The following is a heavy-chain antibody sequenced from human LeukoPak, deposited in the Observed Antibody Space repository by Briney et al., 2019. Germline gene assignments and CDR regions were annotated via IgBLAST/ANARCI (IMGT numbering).Heavy chain of an antibody. CDR2: IDTDGSST. D-gene: IGHD4-17*01. Sequence: GGSLRLSCAASGFTFSTYWMHWVRQAPGKGLVWVSRIDTDGSSTSYADSVKGRFTISRDNAKNTLYLQMNSLRAEDTAVYYCTGDRYGDYSDYWGQGILVTVSS. CDR1: GFTFSTYW. V-gene: IGHV3-74*01. CDR3: TGDRYGDYSDY. J-gene: IGHJ4*02.